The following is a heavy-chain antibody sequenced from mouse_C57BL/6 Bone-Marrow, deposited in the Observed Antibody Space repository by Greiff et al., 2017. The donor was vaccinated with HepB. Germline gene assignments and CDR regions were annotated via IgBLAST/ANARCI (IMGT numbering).Heavy chain of an antibody. CDR3: ARNYYGSGDY. J-gene: IGHJ2*01. V-gene: IGHV1-22*01. CDR2: INPNNGGT. D-gene: IGHD1-1*01. Sequence: EVKLMESGPELVKPGASVKMYCKASGYTFTDYNMHWVKQSHGKSLEWIGYINPNNGGTSYNQKFKGKATLTVNKSSSTAYMELRSLTSEDSAVYYCARNYYGSGDYWGQGTTLTVSS. CDR1: GYTFTDYN.